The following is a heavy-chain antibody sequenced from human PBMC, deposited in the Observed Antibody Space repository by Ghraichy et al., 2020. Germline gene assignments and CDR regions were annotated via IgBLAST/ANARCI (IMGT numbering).Heavy chain of an antibody. CDR2: IYYSGST. D-gene: IGHD5-18*01. J-gene: IGHJ4*02. V-gene: IGHV4-59*01. CDR3: AREGVDTAMDY. CDR1: GGSISSYY. Sequence: ESLNISCTVSGGSISSYYWSWIRQPPGKGLEWIGYIYYSGSTNYNPSLKSRVTISVDTSKNQFSLKLSSVTAADTAVYYCAREGVDTAMDYWGQGTLVTVSS.